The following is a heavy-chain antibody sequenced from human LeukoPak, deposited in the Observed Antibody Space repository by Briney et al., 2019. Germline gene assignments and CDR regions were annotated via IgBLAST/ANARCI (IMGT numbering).Heavy chain of an antibody. CDR3: ATRYDYGAMDAFDI. CDR1: GFTFSSYS. Sequence: GGSLRLSCAASGFTFSSYSMNWVCPAPGKGLEWVSSISSSSGSIYSAHSVKGRFTFSRAHAKNSLYLKMTRLRAEDTAGYSFATRYDYGAMDAFDIWGQGRMVSDCS. J-gene: IGHJ3*02. CDR2: ISSSSGSI. V-gene: IGHV3-21*01. D-gene: IGHD4/OR15-4a*01.